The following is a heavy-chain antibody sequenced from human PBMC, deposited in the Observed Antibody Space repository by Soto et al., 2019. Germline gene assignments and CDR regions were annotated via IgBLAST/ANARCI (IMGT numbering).Heavy chain of an antibody. CDR2: ISGSGDST. D-gene: IGHD6-19*01. J-gene: IGHJ4*02. CDR3: AKERSSGWRFDY. Sequence: EVQLLESGGGLVQPGGSLRLSCAASGFTFSTYAMNWVRQAPGKGLEWVSGISGSGDSTYYADSVKGRFTVSRDNSKNTLYLQMNSLRAEDAAVFYCAKERSSGWRFDYWGQGTVVTVSS. CDR1: GFTFSTYA. V-gene: IGHV3-23*01.